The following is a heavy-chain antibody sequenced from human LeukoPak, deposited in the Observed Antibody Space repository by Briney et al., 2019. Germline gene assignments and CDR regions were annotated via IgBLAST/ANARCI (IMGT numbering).Heavy chain of an antibody. Sequence: GGSLILSCAASGFTFSTFAMSWVRQGPGKGLEWVSIISASGGSTYYADSVKGRFTISRDNSKNTLYLQMNSLRSVNTAVYYCASRQYDILTGYDGALDIWGQGTMVTVSS. CDR3: ASRQYDILTGYDGALDI. CDR1: GFTFSTFA. CDR2: ISASGGST. V-gene: IGHV3-23*01. J-gene: IGHJ3*02. D-gene: IGHD3-9*01.